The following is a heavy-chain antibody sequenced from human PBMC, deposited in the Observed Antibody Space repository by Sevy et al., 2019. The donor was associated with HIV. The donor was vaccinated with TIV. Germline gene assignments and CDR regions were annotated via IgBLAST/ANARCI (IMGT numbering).Heavy chain of an antibody. D-gene: IGHD6-19*01. CDR3: AREARIAVAGPTGGFDP. CDR2: ISSSSSYI. V-gene: IGHV3-21*01. J-gene: IGHJ5*02. Sequence: GGSLRLSCAASGFTFSSYSMNWVRQAPGKGLEWVSSISSSSSYIYYADSVKGRFTISRDNAKNSLYLQMNSRRAEDTAVYYCAREARIAVAGPTGGFDPWGQGTLVTVSS. CDR1: GFTFSSYS.